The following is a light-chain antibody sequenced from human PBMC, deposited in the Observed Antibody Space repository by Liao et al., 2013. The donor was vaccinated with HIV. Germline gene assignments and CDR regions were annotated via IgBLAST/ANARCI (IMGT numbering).Light chain of an antibody. Sequence: SYELTQPPSVSVSPGQTASITCSGDKLGDKYACWYQQKPGQSPVLVIYQDSKRPSGIPERFSGSNSGNTATLAISRVEAGDEADYYCQVWDMSSDHYVFGTGTTVTVL. CDR1: KLGDKY. V-gene: IGLV3-1*01. J-gene: IGLJ1*01. CDR3: QVWDMSSDHYV. CDR2: QDS.